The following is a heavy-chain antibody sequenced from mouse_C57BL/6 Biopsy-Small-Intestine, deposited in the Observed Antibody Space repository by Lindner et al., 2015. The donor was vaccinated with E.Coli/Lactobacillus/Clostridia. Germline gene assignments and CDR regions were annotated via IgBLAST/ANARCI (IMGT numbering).Heavy chain of an antibody. Sequence: VQLQESGGGLVQPKGSLKLSCAASGFTFNTYAMHWVRQAPGEGLEWVARIRSKSSNYATYYADSVKDRFTISRDDSQSMLYLQMNNLKTEDTAMYYCVRATMVTTGVYYYAMDYWGQGTSVTVSS. CDR1: GFTFNTYA. V-gene: IGHV10-3*01. CDR2: IRSKSSNYAT. D-gene: IGHD2-2*01. CDR3: VRATMVTTGVYYYAMDY. J-gene: IGHJ4*01.